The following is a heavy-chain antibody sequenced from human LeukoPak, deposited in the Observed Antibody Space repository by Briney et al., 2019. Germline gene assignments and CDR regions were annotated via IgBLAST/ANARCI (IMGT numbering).Heavy chain of an antibody. CDR1: GGTFSSYA. D-gene: IGHD3-22*01. Sequence: SVKVSCKASGGTFSSYAISWVRQAPGQGLEWMGGIIPIFGTANYAQKFQGRVTITADESTSTAYMELSSLRSEDTAVYYCARDVGGFYDSSGSLDYWGQGTLVTVSS. CDR2: IIPIFGTA. V-gene: IGHV1-69*13. J-gene: IGHJ4*02. CDR3: ARDVGGFYDSSGSLDY.